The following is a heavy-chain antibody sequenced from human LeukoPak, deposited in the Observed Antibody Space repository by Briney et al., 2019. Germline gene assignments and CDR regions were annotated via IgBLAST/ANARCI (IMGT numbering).Heavy chain of an antibody. CDR2: ISAYNGNT. V-gene: IGHV1-18*04. Sequence: VASVKVSCKASGYTFTGYYMHWVRQAPGQGLEWMGWISAYNGNTNYAQKLQGRVTMTTDTSTSTAYMELRSLRSDDTAVYYCARWLPGSSLWFDPWGQGTLVTVSS. D-gene: IGHD5-12*01. CDR3: ARWLPGSSLWFDP. J-gene: IGHJ5*02. CDR1: GYTFTGYY.